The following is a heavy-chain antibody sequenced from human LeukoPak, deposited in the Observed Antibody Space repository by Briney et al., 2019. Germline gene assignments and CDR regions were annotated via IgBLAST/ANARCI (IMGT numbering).Heavy chain of an antibody. D-gene: IGHD3-10*01. J-gene: IGHJ4*02. CDR3: ARPTYYYGSGSYLPYDY. V-gene: IGHV1-2*02. Sequence: GASVKVSCKASGYTFTGYYMHWVRQAPGQGLEWMGWINPNSGGTNYAQKFQGRVTMTRDTSISTAYMELSRLRSDDTAVYYCARPTYYYGSGSYLPYDYWGQGTLVTVSS. CDR2: INPNSGGT. CDR1: GYTFTGYY.